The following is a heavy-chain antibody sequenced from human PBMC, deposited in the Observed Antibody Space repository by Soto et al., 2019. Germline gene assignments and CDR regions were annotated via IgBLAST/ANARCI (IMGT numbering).Heavy chain of an antibody. CDR3: ARDVAPGYFDY. CDR1: GFSFSSYW. CDR2: INNDGSGT. J-gene: IGHJ4*02. V-gene: IGHV3-74*01. Sequence: EVQLVESGGGLVQPGGSLRLSCVASGFSFSSYWMHWVRQTPGKGLMWVSRINNDGSGTADAGSVRGRFTISRDNAKNTLYLQLNSLRAEDTAVYYCARDVAPGYFDYWGQGTPVTVSS. D-gene: IGHD2-21*01.